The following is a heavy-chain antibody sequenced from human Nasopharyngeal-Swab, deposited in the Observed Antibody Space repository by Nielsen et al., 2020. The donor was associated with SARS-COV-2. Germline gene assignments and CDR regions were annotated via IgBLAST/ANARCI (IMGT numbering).Heavy chain of an antibody. CDR2: IIPIFGTA. CDR3: ASYPPEMGYSGGAFDI. V-gene: IGHV1-69*01. Sequence: WVRQAPGQGLEWMGGIIPIFGTANYAQKFQGRVTITADESTSTAYMELSSLRSEDTAVYYCASYPPEMGYSGGAFDIWGQGTMVTVSS. J-gene: IGHJ3*02. D-gene: IGHD2-15*01.